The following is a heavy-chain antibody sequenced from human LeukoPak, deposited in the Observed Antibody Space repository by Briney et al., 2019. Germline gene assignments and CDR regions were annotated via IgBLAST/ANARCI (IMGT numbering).Heavy chain of an antibody. D-gene: IGHD2-15*01. CDR3: AREYCSGGSCSAGNY. CDR1: GFTFSDYY. V-gene: IGHV3-11*04. Sequence: GGSLRLSCAAPGFTFSDYYMSWIRQAPGKGLEWVSYISSSGSTIYYADSVKGRFTISRDNAKNSLYLQMSSLRAEDTAVYYCAREYCSGGSCSAGNYWGQGTLVTVSS. J-gene: IGHJ4*02. CDR2: ISSSGSTI.